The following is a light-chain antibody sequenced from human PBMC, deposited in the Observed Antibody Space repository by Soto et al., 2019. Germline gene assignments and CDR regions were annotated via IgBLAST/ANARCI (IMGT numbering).Light chain of an antibody. CDR1: QSVSNN. V-gene: IGKV3-15*01. CDR2: GAS. J-gene: IGKJ1*01. CDR3: QQYNDWWP. Sequence: EIVMTQSTATLSVSPGESATLSFRASQSVSNNLTWYQQKPGQPPRLLIYGASTRATGVPGRFSGSGSGTEFTLTISSLQSEDFAVYYCQQYNDWWPFGQGTKVEIK.